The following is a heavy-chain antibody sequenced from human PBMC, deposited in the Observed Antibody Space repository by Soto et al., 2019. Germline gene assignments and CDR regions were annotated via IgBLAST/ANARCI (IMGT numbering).Heavy chain of an antibody. V-gene: IGHV4-59*01. CDR2: IYYSVST. D-gene: IGHD1-26*01. CDR3: AREYSGSRYYYYGMDV. CDR1: GGPISSYY. Sequence: QVQLQESGPGLVKPSETLSLTCTVSGGPISSYYWSWIRQPPGKGLEWIGYIYYSVSTNYNPSLKSRVTITVDTSKNQFSLKLSSVTASDTAVYYCAREYSGSRYYYYGMDVWGQGTTVTVSS. J-gene: IGHJ6*02.